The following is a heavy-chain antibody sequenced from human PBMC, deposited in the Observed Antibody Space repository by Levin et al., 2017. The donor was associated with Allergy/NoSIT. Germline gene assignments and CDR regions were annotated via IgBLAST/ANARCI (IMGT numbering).Heavy chain of an antibody. D-gene: IGHD6-13*01. J-gene: IGHJ3*02. CDR2: INSDGSST. CDR1: GFTFSSYW. Sequence: GESLKISCAASGFTFSSYWMHWVHQAPGKGLVWVSRINSDGSSTACADSVKGRFTISRDNAKNTLYLQLNSLRADDTAVYYCAGESRSAFDIWGQGTMVTVSS. CDR3: AGESRSAFDI. V-gene: IGHV3-74*01.